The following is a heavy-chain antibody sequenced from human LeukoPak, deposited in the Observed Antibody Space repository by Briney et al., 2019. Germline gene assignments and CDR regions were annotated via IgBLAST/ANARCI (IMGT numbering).Heavy chain of an antibody. J-gene: IGHJ3*01. CDR2: IHNSGGT. Sequence: PSQTLSLTCTVSGDSINNDGYHWTWIRQHPGKGLEWIGYIHNSGGTAYNPSLRSRVSISLDTSLNQFSLTLHSVTAADTAVYYCARDFTKTASPDAFDFWAKGHWSPSLQ. D-gene: IGHD1-1*01. V-gene: IGHV4-31*03. CDR1: GDSINNDGYH. CDR3: ARDFTKTASPDAFDF.